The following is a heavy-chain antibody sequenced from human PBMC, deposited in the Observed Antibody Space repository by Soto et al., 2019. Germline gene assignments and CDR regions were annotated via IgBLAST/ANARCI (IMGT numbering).Heavy chain of an antibody. J-gene: IGHJ4*02. V-gene: IGHV4-4*02. CDR2: IHHSGST. CDR1: GASIISMNW. D-gene: IGHD3-10*01. Sequence: SETLSLTCAVSGASIISMNWWSWVRQPPGKGLEWIGEIHHSGSTNYNPSLMSRVTISVDKSRNQFSLKLTSVTAADTAVYYCARDDYGSGDHYNIDYWGQGTPVTVYS. CDR3: ARDDYGSGDHYNIDY.